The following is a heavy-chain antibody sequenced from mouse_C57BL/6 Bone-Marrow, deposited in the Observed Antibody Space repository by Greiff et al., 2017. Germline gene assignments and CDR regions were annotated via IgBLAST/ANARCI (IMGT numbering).Heavy chain of an antibody. V-gene: IGHV5-17*01. CDR2: ISSGSSTI. CDR1: GFTFSDYG. J-gene: IGHJ4*01. Sequence: EVQLVESGGGLVKPGGSLKLSCAASGFTFSDYGMHWVRQAPEKGLEWVAYISSGSSTIYYADTVKGRFTISRDNAKNTRFLHMTSLRSEDTAMYYCARGAMDYWGQGTSVTVSS. CDR3: ARGAMDY.